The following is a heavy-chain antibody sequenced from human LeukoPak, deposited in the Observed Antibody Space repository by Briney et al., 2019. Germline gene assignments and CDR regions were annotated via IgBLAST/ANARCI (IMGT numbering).Heavy chain of an antibody. CDR2: IIPIFGTA. CDR1: GGTFSSYA. Sequence: GASVKVSCKASGGTFSSYAIRWVRQAPGQGLEWMGGIIPIFGTANYAQKFQGRVTITADESTSTAYMELSSLRSEDTAVYYCARASYYYDSSGYSHWGQGTLVTVSS. CDR3: ARASYYYDSSGYSH. V-gene: IGHV1-69*13. J-gene: IGHJ4*02. D-gene: IGHD3-22*01.